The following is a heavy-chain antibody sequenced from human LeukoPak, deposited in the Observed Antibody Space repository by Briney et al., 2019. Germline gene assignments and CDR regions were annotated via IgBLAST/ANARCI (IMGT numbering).Heavy chain of an antibody. Sequence: SQTLSLTCTVSGDSISSGDYYWSWIRQPPGKGLEWIGSIYYSGSTYYNPSLKSRVTISVDTSKNQFSLKLSSVTAADTAVYYCARRQQLGLYFDYWGQGTLVTVSS. J-gene: IGHJ4*02. CDR2: IYYSGST. V-gene: IGHV4-39*07. CDR1: GDSISSGDYY. D-gene: IGHD6-13*01. CDR3: ARRQQLGLYFDY.